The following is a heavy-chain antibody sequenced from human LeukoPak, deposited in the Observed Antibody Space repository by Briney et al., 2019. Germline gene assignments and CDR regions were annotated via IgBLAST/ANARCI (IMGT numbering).Heavy chain of an antibody. J-gene: IGHJ3*02. Sequence: SETPSLTLGVYGGSFSDYYWSWIRLSPGKGLGWIGEINHSGSTNYNPSLKSRVTISIDTSKNQFSLKLSSVTAADTAVYYCARQGYHDYVWGSYEIDIWGQGTMVTVSS. CDR2: INHSGST. CDR3: ARQGYHDYVWGSYEIDI. V-gene: IGHV4-34*01. D-gene: IGHD3-16*01. CDR1: GGSFSDYY.